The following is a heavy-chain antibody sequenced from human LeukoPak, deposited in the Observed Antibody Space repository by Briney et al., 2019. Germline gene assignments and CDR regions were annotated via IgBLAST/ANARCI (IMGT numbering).Heavy chain of an antibody. CDR3: ARNPPFIIGTTYFDY. V-gene: IGHV3-21*01. J-gene: IGHJ4*02. CDR2: ISTSSTYI. D-gene: IGHD1-20*01. Sequence: PGGSLRLSCAASGFTFSSYSMNWVRQAPGKGLEWVSSISTSSTYIYYADSVKGRFTISRDNAKISLYLQMNSLRAEDKAVYYCARNPPFIIGTTYFDYWGQGTLVTVSS. CDR1: GFTFSSYS.